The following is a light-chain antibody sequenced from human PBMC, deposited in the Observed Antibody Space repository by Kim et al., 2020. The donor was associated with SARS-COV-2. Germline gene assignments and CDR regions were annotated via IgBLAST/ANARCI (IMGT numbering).Light chain of an antibody. J-gene: IGKJ2*01. CDR3: QHYHNWPPYT. Sequence: EIVMTQSPATLSVSPGDRATLSCRASQSVSNHLAWYQQKPGQAPRLLIYAASTRATGIPATFSGTGSGTEFTLTISSLQSEDFAVYYCQHYHNWPPYTFGQGTKLEI. CDR2: AAS. CDR1: QSVSNH. V-gene: IGKV3-15*01.